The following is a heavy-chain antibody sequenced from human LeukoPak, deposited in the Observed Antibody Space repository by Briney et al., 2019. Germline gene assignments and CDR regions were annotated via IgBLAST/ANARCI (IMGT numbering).Heavy chain of an antibody. CDR1: GGSIRSGGYY. D-gene: IGHD2-15*01. CDR3: ARRVVAANEYYFDY. J-gene: IGHJ4*02. CDR2: IYHSGSA. V-gene: IGHV4-30-2*01. Sequence: SETLSLTFTVSGGSIRSGGYYWSWIRQPPGKGLEWIGYIYHSGSAYYNPSLKSRVTISVDRSKNQFSLKLSSVTAADTAVYYCARRVVAANEYYFDYWGQGTLVTVSS.